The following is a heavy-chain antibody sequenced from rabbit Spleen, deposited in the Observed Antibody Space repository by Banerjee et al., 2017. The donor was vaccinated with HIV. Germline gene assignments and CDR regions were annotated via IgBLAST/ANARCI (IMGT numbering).Heavy chain of an antibody. V-gene: IGHV1S45*01. Sequence: QEQLVESGGGLVKPGASLTLTCKASGFSFSSGYDMCWVRQAPGKGLEWIACIDTGSSGFTYFASWAKGRFTISKTSSTTVTLQMTSLTAADTATYFCARDTSSSFSSYGMDLWGPGTLVTVS. D-gene: IGHD1-1*01. CDR1: GFSFSSGYD. CDR3: ARDTSSSFSSYGMDL. J-gene: IGHJ6*01. CDR2: IDTGSSGFT.